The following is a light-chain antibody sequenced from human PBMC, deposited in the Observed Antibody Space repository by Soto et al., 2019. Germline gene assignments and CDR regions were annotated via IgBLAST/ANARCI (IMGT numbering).Light chain of an antibody. CDR2: GNT. CDR1: SSNIGSTYD. V-gene: IGLV1-40*01. Sequence: QSVLTQPPSVSGAPGQRVTISCTGSSSNIGSTYDVQWYQQLPGPAPKLLIHGNTDRPSGVPDRFSGSKSGTSASLAITGLHADDEADYYCQSYDDSLSVHYVFGTGTKLTVL. J-gene: IGLJ1*01. CDR3: QSYDDSLSVHYV.